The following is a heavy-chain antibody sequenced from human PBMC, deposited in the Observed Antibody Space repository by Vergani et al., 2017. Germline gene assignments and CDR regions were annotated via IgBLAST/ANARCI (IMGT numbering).Heavy chain of an antibody. CDR2: IKSKTDGGTT. J-gene: IGHJ4*02. Sequence: EVQLVESGGGLVKPGGSLRLSCAASGFTFSNAWMSWVRQAPGKGLEWVGRIKSKTDGGTTDYAAPVRGRFTISRDDSKNTLYLQMNSLKTEDTAVYYCATGGIAVASTGDYWGQGTLVTVSS. CDR1: GFTFSNAW. V-gene: IGHV3-15*01. D-gene: IGHD6-19*01. CDR3: ATGGIAVASTGDY.